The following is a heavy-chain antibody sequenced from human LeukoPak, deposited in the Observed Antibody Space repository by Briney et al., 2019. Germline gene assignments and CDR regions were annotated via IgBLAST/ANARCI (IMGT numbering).Heavy chain of an antibody. J-gene: IGHJ5*02. CDR1: GDSISNYY. V-gene: IGHV4-59*01. Sequence: PSETLSLTCTVSGDSISNYYWSWIRQPPGKGLEWIGYIHYSGSTNYNPSLKSRVTISVDTSKNQFSLKLSSVTAADTAVYYCARVLRQGWNDDGGGWFDPWGQGTLVTVSS. CDR3: ARVLRQGWNDDGGGWFDP. D-gene: IGHD1-1*01. CDR2: IHYSGST.